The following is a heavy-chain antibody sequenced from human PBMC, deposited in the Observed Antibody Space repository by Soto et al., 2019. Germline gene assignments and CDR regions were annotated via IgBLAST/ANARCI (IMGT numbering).Heavy chain of an antibody. D-gene: IGHD5-12*01. J-gene: IGHJ4*02. CDR1: GFTFISHA. V-gene: IGHV3-11*06. Sequence: GGSQRHCCAASGFTFISHAMSWIRQAPGQGLEXVSXVSXXSXXXXXAXXVKGRFTISRDNAKNSLYLQMNSLRAEDTAVYYCAKDSGRDGYNLNYWGQGTLVTASS. CDR3: AKDSGRDGYNLNY. CDR2: VSXXSXXX.